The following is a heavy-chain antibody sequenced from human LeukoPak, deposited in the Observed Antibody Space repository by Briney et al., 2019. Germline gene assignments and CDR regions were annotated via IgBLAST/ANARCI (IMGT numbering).Heavy chain of an antibody. CDR1: GGTFGTFP. J-gene: IGHJ4*02. D-gene: IGHD2-21*01. V-gene: IGHV1-69*16. CDR2: IIPILGTT. CDR3: ARVSGESSGTSYSNQYFDF. Sequence: SVKVSCKASGGTFGTFPISWVRQAPGQGLDWMGGIIPILGTTKYAQRFQGRITLTTDEPPTTVYMELSSLRSDDTAIYYCARVSGESSGTSYSNQYFDFWGQGSLVIVSS.